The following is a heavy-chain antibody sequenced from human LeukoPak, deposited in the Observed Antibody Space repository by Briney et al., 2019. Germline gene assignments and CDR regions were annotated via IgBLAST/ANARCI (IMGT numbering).Heavy chain of an antibody. D-gene: IGHD3-22*01. CDR2: INGDGSFT. Sequence: PGGSLRLSCAASGVTFSSYWMHWVRQAPGKGLVCVSRINGDGSFTIYADSVKGRFTISRDNAKNTLYLQMNSLRAEDTAVYYCARGLPYDSSGYYPFDYWGQGTLVTVSS. CDR1: GVTFSSYW. V-gene: IGHV3-74*01. CDR3: ARGLPYDSSGYYPFDY. J-gene: IGHJ4*02.